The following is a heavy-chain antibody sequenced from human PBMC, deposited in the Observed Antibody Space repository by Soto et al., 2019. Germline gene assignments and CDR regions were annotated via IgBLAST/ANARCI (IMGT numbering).Heavy chain of an antibody. D-gene: IGHD6-13*01. CDR1: GGSISSSSYY. J-gene: IGHJ5*02. Sequence: ETLSLTCTVSGGSISSSSYYWGWIRQPPGKGLEWIGSIYYSGSTYYNPSLKSRVTISVDTSKNQFSLKLSSVTAADTAVYYCARHLNSSSWYWFDPWGQGTLVTVSS. CDR3: ARHLNSSSWYWFDP. V-gene: IGHV4-39*01. CDR2: IYYSGST.